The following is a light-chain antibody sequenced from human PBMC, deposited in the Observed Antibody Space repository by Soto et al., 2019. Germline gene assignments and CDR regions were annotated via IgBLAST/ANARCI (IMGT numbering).Light chain of an antibody. V-gene: IGLV1-51*01. CDR3: GTWDTSLSGGV. Sequence: QSVLTQPPSVSAAPGQKVTISCSGSSSNIGENDVSWYQQFPGTAPKLLIYGNNKRPSGIPDRFSGSRSGTSATLGITGLQTGDEADYYCGTWDTSLSGGVFGGGTKLIVL. CDR1: SSNIGEND. J-gene: IGLJ2*01. CDR2: GNN.